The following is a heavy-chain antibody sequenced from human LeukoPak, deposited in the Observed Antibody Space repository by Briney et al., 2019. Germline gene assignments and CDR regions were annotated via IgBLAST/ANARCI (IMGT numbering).Heavy chain of an antibody. J-gene: IGHJ4*02. CDR1: GYTLTELS. CDR3: STDLYTGVYAY. D-gene: IGHD4-23*01. CDR2: FDPEDGET. V-gene: IGHV1-24*01. Sequence: ASVKVSCKVSGYTLTELSMHWVRQAPGKGLEWMGGFDPEDGETIYAQKFQGRVTMTEDTSTDTAYMELSSLKFEDTAVYYCSTDLYTGVYAYWGQGTLVTVSS.